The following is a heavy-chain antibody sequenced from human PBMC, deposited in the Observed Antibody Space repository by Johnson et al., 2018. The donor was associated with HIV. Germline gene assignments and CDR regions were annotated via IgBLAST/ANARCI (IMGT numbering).Heavy chain of an antibody. CDR2: INWNGGST. D-gene: IGHD6-6*01. V-gene: IGHV3-20*04. CDR3: AKSSDEYISSSDAFDI. CDR1: GFTFDDYG. J-gene: IGHJ3*02. Sequence: EVQLVESGGGVERPGGSLRLSCVASGFTFDDYGMSWVRQPPGKGLEWVSGINWNGGSTDYADSVKGRFTISRDNAKNSLYLQMNSLRAEDTAVYYCAKSSDEYISSSDAFDIWGQGTMVTVSS.